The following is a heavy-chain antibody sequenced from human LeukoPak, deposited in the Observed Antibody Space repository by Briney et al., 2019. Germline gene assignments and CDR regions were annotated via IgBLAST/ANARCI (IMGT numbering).Heavy chain of an antibody. CDR1: GGSVSHGGFS. CDR3: ATEAECSGGSCYSYGWFDP. J-gene: IGHJ5*02. D-gene: IGHD2-15*01. Sequence: SQTLSLTCTVSGGSVSHGGFSWSWIRQPPGKGLEWIGDISYSGSASYNPSLRSRVTISVDTSTNQFSLTLGSVTAADTAVYFCATEAECSGGSCYSYGWFDPWGQGTQVIVSS. V-gene: IGHV4-61*08. CDR2: ISYSGSA.